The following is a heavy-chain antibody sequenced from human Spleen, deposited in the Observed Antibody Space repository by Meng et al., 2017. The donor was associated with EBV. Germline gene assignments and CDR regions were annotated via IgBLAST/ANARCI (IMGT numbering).Heavy chain of an antibody. J-gene: IGHJ4*02. CDR1: GGAFSGYY. CDR2: VNHSGST. Sequence: PLWGPGPVKRSAPLSLTCAVSGGAFSGYYSSCIRQPPGKGLGWTGEVNHSGSTNYSPSLKSRVTISVDTSKNQFSLKLTSVTAADTAVYYCATGWGKACYWGQGTLVTVSS. V-gene: IGHV4-34*02. CDR3: ATGWGKACY. D-gene: IGHD3-16*01.